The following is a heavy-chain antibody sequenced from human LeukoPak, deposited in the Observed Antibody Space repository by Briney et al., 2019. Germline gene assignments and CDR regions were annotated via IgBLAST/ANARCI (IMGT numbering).Heavy chain of an antibody. J-gene: IGHJ4*02. CDR2: IYTSGIT. D-gene: IGHD3-22*01. Sequence: PSETLSLTGTVSAGSISSYYWTWIRQPAGQGLEWIGRIYTSGITNYNTSLKSRVTMSVDTSKKQFSLKLSSVTAADTAVYYCARDRGYDSSGYAYWGQGTLVTVSS. CDR1: AGSISSYY. V-gene: IGHV4-4*07. CDR3: ARDRGYDSSGYAY.